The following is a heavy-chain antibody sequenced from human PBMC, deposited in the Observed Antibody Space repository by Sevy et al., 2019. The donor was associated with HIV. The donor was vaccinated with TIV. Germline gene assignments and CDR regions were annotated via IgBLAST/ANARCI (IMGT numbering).Heavy chain of an antibody. CDR1: GFTFDDYA. CDR3: AKGMAEQIATVGAIYYFVY. V-gene: IGHV3-9*01. Sequence: GGSLRLSCAASGFTFDDYAMHWVRQAPGKGLEWVSGISWNSGSIGYADSVKGRFTISRDNAKNSLYLQMNSLRAEDTALYYCAKGMAEQIATVGAIYYFVYWGQGTLVTDSS. CDR2: ISWNSGSI. J-gene: IGHJ4*02. D-gene: IGHD6-6*01.